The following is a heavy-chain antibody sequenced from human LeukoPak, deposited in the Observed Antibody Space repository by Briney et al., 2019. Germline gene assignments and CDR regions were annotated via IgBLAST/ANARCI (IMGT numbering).Heavy chain of an antibody. CDR2: IYYSGST. D-gene: IGHD3-3*01. CDR1: GCSFSSYS. CDR3: ARDFWSGSGWFDP. V-gene: IGHV4-59*01. Sequence: PSETLSLTCTASGCSFSSYSMSWIRQPPGKGLEWVGYIYYSGSTNYNASLKSRATISVDTSKNQFSLKLSSVTAADTAVYYCARDFWSGSGWFDPWGQGTLVTVSS. J-gene: IGHJ5*02.